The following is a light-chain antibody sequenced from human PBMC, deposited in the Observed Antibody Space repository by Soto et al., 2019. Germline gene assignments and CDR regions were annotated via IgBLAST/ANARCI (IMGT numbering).Light chain of an antibody. J-gene: IGKJ1*01. CDR2: GAS. CDR3: QQYMSSVT. Sequence: EIVLTQSPGSLSLSPRERATLSCRASQTVDSTFFAWYQKKPGQAPRLLIYGASKRATDIPDRFSGSWSGTYFTLTISRLEPEDFAVYYCQQYMSSVTFGQGTKVEIK. CDR1: QTVDSTF. V-gene: IGKV3-20*01.